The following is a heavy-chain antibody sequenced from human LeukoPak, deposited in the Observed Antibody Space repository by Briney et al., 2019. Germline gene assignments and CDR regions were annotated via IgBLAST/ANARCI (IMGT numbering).Heavy chain of an antibody. CDR2: IYDSGSI. J-gene: IGHJ6*02. CDR3: ARGGSGYDSFYYYGMDV. D-gene: IGHD5-12*01. V-gene: IGHV4-59*01. CDR1: GGSISSYY. Sequence: SETLSLTCTVSGGSISSYYWSWIRQPPGKGLEWIGYIYDSGSINYNPSLKSRVTISLDTSKNQFSLKLYSVTAADTAVYYCARGGSGYDSFYYYGMDVWGQGTTVTVSS.